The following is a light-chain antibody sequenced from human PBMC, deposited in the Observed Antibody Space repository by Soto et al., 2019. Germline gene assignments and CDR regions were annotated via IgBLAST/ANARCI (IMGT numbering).Light chain of an antibody. J-gene: IGLJ2*01. CDR2: EVS. CDR1: SSDVGGYNY. CDR3: SSYAGSNNLV. Sequence: QSALTQPPSASGSPGQSATISCTGTSSDVGGYNYVSWYQQHPGKAPKLMIYEVSKRPSGVPDRFSGSKSGNTASLTVSGLQAEDEADYYCSSYAGSNNLVFGGGPKLTVL. V-gene: IGLV2-8*01.